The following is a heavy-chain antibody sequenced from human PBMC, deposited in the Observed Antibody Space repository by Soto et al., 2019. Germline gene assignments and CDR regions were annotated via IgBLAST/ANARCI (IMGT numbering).Heavy chain of an antibody. CDR3: ARDRSSSDY. V-gene: IGHV1-18*01. J-gene: IGHJ4*02. CDR2: ISAYNGNT. D-gene: IGHD6-13*01. Sequence: QVQLVQSGAEVKKPGASVEVSCKASGYIFTNYIISWVRQAPGQGLEWMGWISAYNGNTNYAQKLQGRVTMTTDTSTSTASMELRSLRSDDTAVYYCARDRSSSDYWGQGTLVTVSS. CDR1: GYIFTNYI.